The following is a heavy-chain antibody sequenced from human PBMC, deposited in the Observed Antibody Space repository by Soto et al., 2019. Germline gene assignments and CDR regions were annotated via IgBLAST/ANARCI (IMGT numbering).Heavy chain of an antibody. Sequence: GGSLSLSCTTSGFTFSNSWMHWVRQAPGKGLVWVSYINSDGTTTTYADSVRGRFTISRDNAKNTVYLQMNSLRAEDTAVYYCARDISYSASHWGQGTLVTVYS. V-gene: IGHV3-74*01. J-gene: IGHJ4*02. CDR1: GFTFSNSW. CDR3: ARDISYSASH. CDR2: INSDGTTT. D-gene: IGHD1-26*01.